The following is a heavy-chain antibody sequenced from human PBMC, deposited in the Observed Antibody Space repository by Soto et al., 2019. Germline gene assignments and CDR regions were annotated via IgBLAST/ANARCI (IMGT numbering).Heavy chain of an antibody. D-gene: IGHD1-1*01. CDR1: GFTFSNAW. CDR2: IKRKVDGGVT. V-gene: IGHV3-15*01. J-gene: IGHJ4*02. Sequence: EVQLVESGGGLVKPGGSLRLSCAASGFTFSNAWMSWVRQAPGKGLEWVGRIKRKVDGGVTDYAATVKGRFTISRDDSENTLYVQMNSLKTEDTAVYYCAAGTGTTDFDYWGQGTLVTVSS. CDR3: AAGTGTTDFDY.